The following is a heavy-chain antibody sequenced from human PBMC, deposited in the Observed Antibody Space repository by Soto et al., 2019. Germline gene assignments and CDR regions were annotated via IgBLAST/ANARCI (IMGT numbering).Heavy chain of an antibody. V-gene: IGHV4-59*12. Sequence: SETLSLTCTVSGGSISSFYWSWVRQTPGKGLEWIGYISYSGSTNYNPSLNSRVTISVDTSKKQFSLKLNSVTAADTAVYYCARRARYSSSWYYDYWGQGTLVTVSS. CDR2: ISYSGST. J-gene: IGHJ4*02. D-gene: IGHD6-13*01. CDR1: GGSISSFY. CDR3: ARRARYSSSWYYDY.